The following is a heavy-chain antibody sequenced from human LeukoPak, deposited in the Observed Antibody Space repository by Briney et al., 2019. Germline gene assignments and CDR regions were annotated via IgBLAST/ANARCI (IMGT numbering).Heavy chain of an antibody. CDR2: IGGSSTYI. CDR1: GFTFNTYI. Sequence: GESLRLSCAASGFTFNTYIMHWVRQAPGKGLEWVSSIGGSSTYIHYADSLKGRFTISRDNAKNSLYLQVNSLRAEDTGVYYCARGGNSAWLDPPLPPDYWGQGTLVIVSS. CDR3: ARGGNSAWLDPPLPPDY. D-gene: IGHD6-19*01. V-gene: IGHV3-21*01. J-gene: IGHJ4*02.